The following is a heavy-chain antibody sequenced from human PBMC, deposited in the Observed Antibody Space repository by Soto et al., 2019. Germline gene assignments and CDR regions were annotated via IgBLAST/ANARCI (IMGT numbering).Heavy chain of an antibody. V-gene: IGHV1-18*01. CDR1: GYTFTSYG. Sequence: QVQLVQSGAEVKKPGASVKVSCKASGYTFTSYGISWVRQAPGQGLEWMGWISAYNGNTNYAQKLQGRVTMTTDTSKSTAYMELRSLRSDDTAVYYCARDNYDYIWGSYTTSSPWDAFDIWGQGTMVTVSS. J-gene: IGHJ3*02. D-gene: IGHD3-16*01. CDR3: ARDNYDYIWGSYTTSSPWDAFDI. CDR2: ISAYNGNT.